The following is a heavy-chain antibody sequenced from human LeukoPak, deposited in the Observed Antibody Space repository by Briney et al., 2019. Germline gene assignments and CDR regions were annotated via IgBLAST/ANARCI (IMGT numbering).Heavy chain of an antibody. J-gene: IGHJ4*02. CDR2: MRYDASNK. Sequence: GGSLRLSCAASGFTFSTYGMHWVRQAPGKGLEWVAFMRYDASNKYYADSVKGRFTISRDNSENTLYLQMNSLRAEDTAVYYCANEGSDFRSGYIYWGQGTLVTVSS. V-gene: IGHV3-30*02. D-gene: IGHD3-3*01. CDR3: ANEGSDFRSGYIY. CDR1: GFTFSTYG.